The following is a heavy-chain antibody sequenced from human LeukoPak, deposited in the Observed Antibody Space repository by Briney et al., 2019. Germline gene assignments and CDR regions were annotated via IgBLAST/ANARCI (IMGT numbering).Heavy chain of an antibody. CDR3: ARYRHIVGADHFDY. CDR2: IYYSGST. D-gene: IGHD1-26*01. Sequence: PSETLSLTCTVSGGSISSSSYYWGWIRQPPGKGLEWIGYIYYSGSTNYNPSLKSRVTISVDTSKNQFSLKLSSVTAADTAVYYCARYRHIVGADHFDYWGQGTLVTVSS. V-gene: IGHV4-61*05. CDR1: GGSISSSSYY. J-gene: IGHJ4*02.